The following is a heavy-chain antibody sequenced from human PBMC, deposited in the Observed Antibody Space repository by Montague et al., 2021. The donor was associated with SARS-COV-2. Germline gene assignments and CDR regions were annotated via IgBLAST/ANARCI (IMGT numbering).Heavy chain of an antibody. CDR3: VRDTGSAQAGFDA. D-gene: IGHD4-17*01. J-gene: IGHJ4*02. CDR1: GDSVWSNTAA. V-gene: IGHV6-1*01. Sequence: CAISGDSVWSNTAAWNWIRQSPSGGLEWLGRINYRSKWTSDYATSVEGRISIDPDTSKNQFFLHLRSVTPEDTGVYYCVRDTGSAQAGFDAWGQGTPVTVSS. CDR2: INYRSKWTS.